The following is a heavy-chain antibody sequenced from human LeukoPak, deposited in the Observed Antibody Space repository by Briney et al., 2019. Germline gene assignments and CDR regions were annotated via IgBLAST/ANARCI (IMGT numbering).Heavy chain of an antibody. CDR2: IYYSGST. Sequence: SETPSLTCTVSGGSISSGAYYWSWIRQHPGKGLEWIGYIYYSGSTYYNPSLKSRVTISVDTSKNQFSLKVISVTAADTAVYYCARVEQQLSMDVWGKGTTVTVSS. CDR1: GGSISSGAYY. J-gene: IGHJ6*03. V-gene: IGHV4-31*03. D-gene: IGHD6-13*01. CDR3: ARVEQQLSMDV.